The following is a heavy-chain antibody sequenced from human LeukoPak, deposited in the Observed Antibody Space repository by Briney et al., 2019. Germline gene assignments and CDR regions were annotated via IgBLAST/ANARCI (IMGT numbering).Heavy chain of an antibody. D-gene: IGHD3-9*01. CDR3: ATSYYDILTGYRPLAY. CDR1: GYMFTVYY. CDR2: INPNSGGT. J-gene: IGHJ4*02. V-gene: IGHV1-2*02. Sequence: ASVKVSCKTSGYMFTVYYLHWVRQAPGQGLEWMGWINPNSGGTNYAQKFQGRVTMTEDTSTDTAYMELSSLRSEDTAVYYCATSYYDILTGYRPLAYWGQGTLVTVSS.